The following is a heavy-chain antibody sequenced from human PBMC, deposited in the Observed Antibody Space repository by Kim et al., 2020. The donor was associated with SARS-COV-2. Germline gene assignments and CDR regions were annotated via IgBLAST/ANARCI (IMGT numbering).Heavy chain of an antibody. V-gene: IGHV1-46*01. J-gene: IGHJ4*02. CDR1: GYTFTSYY. CDR3: ARVSTAAGLRGYFDY. Sequence: ASVKVSCKASGYTFTSYYMHWVRQAPGQGLEWMGIINPSGGSTSYAQKFQGRVTMTRDTSTSTVYMELSSLRSEDTAVYYCARVSTAAGLRGYFDYWGQGTLVTVSS. CDR2: INPSGGST. D-gene: IGHD6-13*01.